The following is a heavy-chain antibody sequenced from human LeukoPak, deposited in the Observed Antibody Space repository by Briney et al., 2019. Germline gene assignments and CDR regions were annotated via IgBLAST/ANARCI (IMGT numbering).Heavy chain of an antibody. V-gene: IGHV3-23*01. Sequence: GGSLRLSCAASGFTFSSYAMSWVRQAPGKGLEWVSAISGSGGSTYYADSVKGRFTISGDNPKNTLYLQMNSLRAEDTAVYYCAKIRAPTAAAGDYWGQGTLVTVSS. D-gene: IGHD6-13*01. CDR3: AKIRAPTAAAGDY. CDR2: ISGSGGST. CDR1: GFTFSSYA. J-gene: IGHJ4*02.